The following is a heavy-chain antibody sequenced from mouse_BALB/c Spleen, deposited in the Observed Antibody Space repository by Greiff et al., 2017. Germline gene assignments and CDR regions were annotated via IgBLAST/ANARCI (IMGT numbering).Heavy chain of an antibody. V-gene: IGHV5-17*02. CDR2: ISSGSSTI. D-gene: IGHD1-1*01. CDR3: ARYYGYAMDY. CDR1: GFTFSSFG. J-gene: IGHJ4*01. Sequence: VQGVESGGGLVQPGGSRKLSCAASGFTFSSFGMHWVRQAPEKGLEWVAYISSGSSTIYYADTVKGRFTISRDNPKNTLFLQMTSLRSEDTAMYYCARYYGYAMDYWGQGTSVTVSS.